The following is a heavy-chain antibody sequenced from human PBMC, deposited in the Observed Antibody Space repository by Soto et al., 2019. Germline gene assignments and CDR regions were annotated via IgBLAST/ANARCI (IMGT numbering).Heavy chain of an antibody. J-gene: IGHJ4*02. D-gene: IGHD6-13*01. Sequence: QVQLVQSGAEVKKPGSSVKVSCKASGGTFSSYAISWVRQAPGQGLEWMGGIIPIFGTANYAQKFQGRVTITADESTSTAYMELSSLRSDDTAVYYCARDRFSSSYYYFDYWGQGTLVTVSS. CDR3: ARDRFSSSYYYFDY. V-gene: IGHV1-69*01. CDR2: IIPIFGTA. CDR1: GGTFSSYA.